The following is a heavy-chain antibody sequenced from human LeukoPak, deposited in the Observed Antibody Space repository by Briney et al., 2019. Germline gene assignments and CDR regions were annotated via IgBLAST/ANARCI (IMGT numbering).Heavy chain of an antibody. Sequence: GGSLRLSCAASGFPFSSSWVHWVRQAPGKGLVWVSRISGDGGSTEYADSVKGRFAISRDNAKNALYLQMNSLRAEDTAVYYCAARFRDGLDIWGQGTMVTVSS. V-gene: IGHV3-74*01. CDR1: GFPFSSSW. CDR3: AARFRDGLDI. CDR2: ISGDGGST. J-gene: IGHJ3*02.